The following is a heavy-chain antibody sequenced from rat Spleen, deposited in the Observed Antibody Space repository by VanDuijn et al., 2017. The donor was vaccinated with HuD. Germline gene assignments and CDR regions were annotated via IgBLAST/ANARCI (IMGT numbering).Heavy chain of an antibody. V-gene: IGHV5-58*01. Sequence: EVQLVESDGGLVQPGRSLKLSCVASGFTFSDHYMAWIRQAPGKGLEWVSSINTDGGGTYYSDSVKGRFTISRDNAENTVYLQMNSLRSEDTATYYCAKDREYYGYNSFGYWGQGVMVTVSS. CDR2: INTDGGGT. CDR1: GFTFSDHY. CDR3: AKDREYYGYNSFGY. D-gene: IGHD1-9*01. J-gene: IGHJ2*01.